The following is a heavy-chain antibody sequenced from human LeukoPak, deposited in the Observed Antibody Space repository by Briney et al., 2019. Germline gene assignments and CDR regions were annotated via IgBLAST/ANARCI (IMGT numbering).Heavy chain of an antibody. J-gene: IGHJ4*02. CDR3: ARRAVADTSPFDY. CDR2: INPNSGGA. Sequence: ASVKVSCKASGYTFTGYYIHWVRQAPGQGPEWMGRINPNSGGANYAQNFQGRVTMTRDTSISTAYMELSRLGSDDTAVYYCARRAVADTSPFDYWGQGTLVTVSS. CDR1: GYTFTGYY. V-gene: IGHV1-2*06. D-gene: IGHD6-19*01.